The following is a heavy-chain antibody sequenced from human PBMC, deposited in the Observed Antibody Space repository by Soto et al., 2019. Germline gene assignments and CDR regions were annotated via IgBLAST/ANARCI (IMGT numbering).Heavy chain of an antibody. J-gene: IGHJ4*02. CDR2: INAGNGNT. Sequence: ASVKVSCEASGYTFTSYAMHWVRQAPGQRLEWMGWINAGNGNTKYSQKFQGRVTITRDTSASTAYMELSSLRSEDTAVYYCARDLLLCSGGSCYHFTTFVYWGQGTLVTVSS. CDR1: GYTFTSYA. D-gene: IGHD2-15*01. V-gene: IGHV1-3*01. CDR3: ARDLLLCSGGSCYHFTTFVY.